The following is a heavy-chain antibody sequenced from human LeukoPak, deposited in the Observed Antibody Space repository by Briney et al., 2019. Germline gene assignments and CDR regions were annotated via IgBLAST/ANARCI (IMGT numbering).Heavy chain of an antibody. J-gene: IGHJ4*02. CDR3: ARDTYDFWLLN. Sequence: PGGSLRLSCAASGFTFSYAWMSWVRQAPGKGLEWIGYIYYSGSTNYNPSLKSRVTISVDTYKNQFSLKLSSVTAADTDVYYCARDTYDFWLLNWGQGTLVTVSS. CDR2: IYYSGST. V-gene: IGHV4-59*01. D-gene: IGHD3-3*01. CDR1: GFTFSYAW.